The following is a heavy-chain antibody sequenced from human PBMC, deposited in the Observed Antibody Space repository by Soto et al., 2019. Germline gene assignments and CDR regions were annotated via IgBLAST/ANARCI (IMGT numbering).Heavy chain of an antibody. CDR1: GFTFNNYG. D-gene: IGHD6-13*01. CDR2: IWYDGSNK. CDR3: AREARSPGYSRGWFDY. Sequence: GGSLRLSCAASGFTFNNYGMHWVRQAPGKGLEWVAVIWYDGSNKYYADSVKGRFTISRDNSKNTLYLQMNSLRAEDTAVYYCAREARSPGYSRGWFDYWGQGTLVTVS. V-gene: IGHV3-33*01. J-gene: IGHJ5*01.